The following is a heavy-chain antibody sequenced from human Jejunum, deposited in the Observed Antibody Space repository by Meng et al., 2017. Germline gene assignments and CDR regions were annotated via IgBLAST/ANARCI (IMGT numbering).Heavy chain of an antibody. V-gene: IGHV4-4*02. D-gene: IGHD3-10*02. J-gene: IGHJ2*01. Sequence: HAQRQGSGPGLCKPLVTLSLTCAVSGGSIESNSCWTWSRQPPGQGLEWIGEVYHSGSTHYNPSLQIRVTISIDNSKNRFSLSLNSVTAADTAIYYCARADYVRYFDLWGRGTLVTVSS. CDR1: GGSIESNSC. CDR2: VYHSGST. CDR3: ARADYVRYFDL.